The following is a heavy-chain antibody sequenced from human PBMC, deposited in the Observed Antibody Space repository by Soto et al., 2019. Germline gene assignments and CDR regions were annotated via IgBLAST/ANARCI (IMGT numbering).Heavy chain of an antibody. CDR3: TTARLSIRGWYAFDI. J-gene: IGHJ3*02. Sequence: GGSLRLSCAASGFTFSNAWMSWVRQAPGKGLEWVGRIKSKTDGGTTDYAAPVKGRFTISRDDSKNTLYLQMNSLKTEDTAVYYCTTARLSIRGWYAFDIWGQGTMVTVSS. V-gene: IGHV3-15*01. D-gene: IGHD3-16*02. CDR1: GFTFSNAW. CDR2: IKSKTDGGTT.